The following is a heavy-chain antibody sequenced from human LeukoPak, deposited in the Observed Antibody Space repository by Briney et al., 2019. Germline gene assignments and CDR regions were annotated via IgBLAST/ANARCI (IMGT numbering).Heavy chain of an antibody. CDR3: ARTQERAAMVFYYYYMDV. Sequence: SETLSLTCTVSGGSLSSPNYYWAWIRQPPGKGLEWIGNIYYSGSTYYNPSLKSRVTISVDTSKNQFSLKLSSVTAADTAVYYCARTQERAAMVFYYYYMDVWGKGTTVTVSS. J-gene: IGHJ6*03. V-gene: IGHV4-39*07. CDR2: IYYSGST. D-gene: IGHD5-18*01. CDR1: GGSLSSPNYY.